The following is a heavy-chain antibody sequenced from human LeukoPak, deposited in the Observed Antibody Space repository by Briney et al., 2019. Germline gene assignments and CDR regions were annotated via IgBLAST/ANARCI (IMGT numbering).Heavy chain of an antibody. CDR2: MNPNSGNT. V-gene: IGHV1-8*01. J-gene: IGHJ6*03. CDR3: ARGREAAAGIAYYYYYMDV. Sequence: ASVKVSCKASGYTFTSYDINWVRQATGQGLEWMGWMNPNSGNTGYAQKFQGRVTMTRNTSISTAYMELSSLRSEDTAVYYCARGREAAAGIAYYYYYMDVWGKGTTVTISS. CDR1: GYTFTSYD. D-gene: IGHD6-13*01.